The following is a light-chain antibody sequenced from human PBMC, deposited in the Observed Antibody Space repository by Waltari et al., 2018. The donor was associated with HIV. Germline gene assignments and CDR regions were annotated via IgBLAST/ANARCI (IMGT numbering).Light chain of an antibody. CDR1: SANIGAGYD. CDR3: QSYDSSLSV. J-gene: IGLJ2*01. Sequence: QSVLTQPPSVSGAPGQRVTISCTGSSANIGAGYDVHWYQQLPGTAPKLLIYGNNNRPSGVPDRFSGSKSGTSASLAITGLQAEDEGDYYCQSYDSSLSVFGGGTKLTVL. CDR2: GNN. V-gene: IGLV1-40*01.